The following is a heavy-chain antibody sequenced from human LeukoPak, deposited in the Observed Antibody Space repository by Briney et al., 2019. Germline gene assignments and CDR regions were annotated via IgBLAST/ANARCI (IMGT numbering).Heavy chain of an antibody. CDR3: ARDPSGWSQSNPFDY. J-gene: IGHJ4*02. CDR1: GFTFSSYA. CDR2: ISYDGINK. D-gene: IGHD6-19*01. V-gene: IGHV3-30-3*01. Sequence: GGSLRLSCAASGFTFSSYAMHWVRQAPGKGLEWVAVISYDGINKDYADSVKGRFTISRDNSKNTLYLQMNSLRADDTAVYYCARDPSGWSQSNPFDYWGQGTLVTVSS.